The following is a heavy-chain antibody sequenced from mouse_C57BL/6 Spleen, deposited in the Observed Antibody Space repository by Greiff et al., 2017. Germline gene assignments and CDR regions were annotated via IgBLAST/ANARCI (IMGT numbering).Heavy chain of an antibody. CDR2: FYPGSGSI. J-gene: IGHJ2*01. Sequence: QVQLQQSGAELVKPGASVKLSCKASGYTFTEYTIHWVKQRSGQGLEWIGWFYPGSGSIKYNEKFKGKATLTADKSSSTVYMELSRLTSEDSAVYFCARHEGIYYDDSSNFDYWGQGTTRTVSS. V-gene: IGHV1-62-2*01. CDR3: ARHEGIYYDDSSNFDY. D-gene: IGHD1-1*01. CDR1: GYTFTEYT.